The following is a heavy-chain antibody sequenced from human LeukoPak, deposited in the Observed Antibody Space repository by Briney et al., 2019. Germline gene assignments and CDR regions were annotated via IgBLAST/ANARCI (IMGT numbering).Heavy chain of an antibody. J-gene: IGHJ4*02. Sequence: GGSLRLSCAASGLTFSSFPMTWVRQAPGKGLEWVSAISGSGGSTYYADSVKGRFTISRDNSKNTLYLQMNSLRAEDTAVYYCAKGYWDDYWGQGTLVTVSS. CDR2: ISGSGGST. CDR1: GLTFSSFP. D-gene: IGHD1-14*01. V-gene: IGHV3-23*01. CDR3: AKGYWDDY.